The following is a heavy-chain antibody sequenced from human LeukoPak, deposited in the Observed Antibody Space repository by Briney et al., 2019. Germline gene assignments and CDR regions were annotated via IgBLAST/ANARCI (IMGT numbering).Heavy chain of an antibody. J-gene: IGHJ3*02. CDR2: ISAYNGNT. D-gene: IGHD3-3*01. Sequence: ASVKVSCKASGYTFTKYGIIWARQAPGQGLEWMGWISAYNGNTNYAQKLQGRVTMTTDTSTSTAYMELRSLRSDDTAVYYCARDPSDFWSGYYVHDALDIWGQGAMVTVSS. CDR1: GYTFTKYG. V-gene: IGHV1-18*01. CDR3: ARDPSDFWSGYYVHDALDI.